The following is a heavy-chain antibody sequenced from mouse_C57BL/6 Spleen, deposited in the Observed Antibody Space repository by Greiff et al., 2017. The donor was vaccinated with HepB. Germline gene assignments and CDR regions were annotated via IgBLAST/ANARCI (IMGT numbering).Heavy chain of an antibody. CDR3: ARRTIYYGNFVFDY. Sequence: VQLQQPGAELVKPGASVKMSCKASGYTFTSYWITWVKQRPGQGLEWIGDIYPGSGSTNYNEKFKSKATLTVDTSSSTAYMQLSSLTSEDSAVYYCARRTIYYGNFVFDYWGQGTTLTVSS. D-gene: IGHD2-1*01. CDR2: IYPGSGST. CDR1: GYTFTSYW. J-gene: IGHJ2*01. V-gene: IGHV1-55*01.